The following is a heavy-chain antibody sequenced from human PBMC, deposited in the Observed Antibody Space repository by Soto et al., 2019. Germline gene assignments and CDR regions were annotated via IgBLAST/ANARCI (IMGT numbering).Heavy chain of an antibody. V-gene: IGHV4-39*01. CDR1: GGSISSSSYY. J-gene: IGHJ4*02. D-gene: IGHD6-13*01. CDR3: ARHEDRYSSSGYDY. Sequence: SETLSLTCTVSGGSISSSSYYWGWIRQPPGKGLEWIGSIYYSGSTYYNPSLKSRVTISVDTSKNQFSLKPSSVTAADTAVYYCARHEDRYSSSGYDYWGQGTLVTVSS. CDR2: IYYSGST.